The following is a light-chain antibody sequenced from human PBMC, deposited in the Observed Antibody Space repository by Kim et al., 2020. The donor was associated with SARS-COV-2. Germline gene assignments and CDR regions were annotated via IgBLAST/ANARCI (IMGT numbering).Light chain of an antibody. CDR2: RNN. J-gene: IGLJ3*02. CDR1: SSNIGSNY. CDR3: AAWDDSPCV. Sequence: ELTQPPSASGTPGQRVTISCSGSSSNIGSNYVYWYQQLPGTAPKLLIYRNNQRPSGVPDRFSGSKSGTSASLAISGLRSEDEADYYCAAWDDSPCVFGGGDPADRP. V-gene: IGLV1-47*01.